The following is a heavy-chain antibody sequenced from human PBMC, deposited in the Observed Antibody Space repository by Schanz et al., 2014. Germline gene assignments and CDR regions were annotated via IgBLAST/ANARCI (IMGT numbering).Heavy chain of an antibody. CDR3: ARDGDRFYHNYYMDV. J-gene: IGHJ6*03. D-gene: IGHD4-17*01. CDR1: GFTFSSYS. CDR2: ISSSSSYI. Sequence: EVQLVESGGGLVKPGGSLRLSCAASGFTFSSYSMNWVRQAPGKGLEWVSSISSSSSYIYYADSVKGRFTISRDNAKNSLYLQMNSLRAEDTAVYYRARDGDRFYHNYYMDVWGKGTTVTVSS. V-gene: IGHV3-21*01.